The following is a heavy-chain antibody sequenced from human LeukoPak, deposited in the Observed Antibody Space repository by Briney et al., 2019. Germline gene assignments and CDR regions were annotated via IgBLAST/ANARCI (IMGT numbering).Heavy chain of an antibody. V-gene: IGHV4-39*01. CDR1: GGSISSSSDY. J-gene: IGHJ6*03. CDR2: IYYSGST. Sequence: SETLSLTCTVSGGSISSSSDYWGWIRQPPGKGLEWIGSIYYSGSTYYNPSLKSRITMSVDTSKNQFSLKLNAVTAADTAVYYCAQSLPAAMTLYYMDVWGKGTTVTVSS. CDR3: AQSLPAAMTLYYMDV. D-gene: IGHD2-2*01.